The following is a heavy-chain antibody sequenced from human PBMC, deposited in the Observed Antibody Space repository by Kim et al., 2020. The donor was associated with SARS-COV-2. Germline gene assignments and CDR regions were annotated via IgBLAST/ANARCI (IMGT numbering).Heavy chain of an antibody. Sequence: GGSLRLSCAASGFTFSSYSMNWVRQAPGKGLEWVSSISSSSSYIYYADSVKGRFTISRDNAKNSLYLQMNSLRAEDTAVYYCARDPAGRGGAYNWFDPWGQGTLVTVSS. CDR2: ISSSSSYI. J-gene: IGHJ5*02. CDR1: GFTFSSYS. CDR3: ARDPAGRGGAYNWFDP. V-gene: IGHV3-21*01. D-gene: IGHD3-16*01.